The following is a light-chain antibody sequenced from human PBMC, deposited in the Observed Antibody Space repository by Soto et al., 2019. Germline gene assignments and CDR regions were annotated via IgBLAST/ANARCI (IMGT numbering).Light chain of an antibody. CDR3: QQYYSTSSYT. Sequence: DIVMTQSPDSLAVSLGERATINCTSSQSVLYSANNKNYLAWYQQKPGQPPKLLIYWASTRESGVPDRFSGSGSGTDFTLTIISLQAEDVAVYYCQQYYSTSSYTFGQGTKLEIK. J-gene: IGKJ2*01. CDR1: QSVLYSANNKNY. V-gene: IGKV4-1*01. CDR2: WAS.